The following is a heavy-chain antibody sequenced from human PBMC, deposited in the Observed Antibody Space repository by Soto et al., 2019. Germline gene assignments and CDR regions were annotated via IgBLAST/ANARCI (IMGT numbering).Heavy chain of an antibody. J-gene: IGHJ6*02. Sequence: AETLSLTCAVYGGSFRSFYWSWVRQPPGKGLEWIGEIIHTGSTNYNPSLESRVTISLDTSKNQFSLKVNSVIAADTAVYYCARVRKGVTTIRKYGMDVWGQGTTVTVSS. D-gene: IGHD4-17*01. CDR1: GGSFRSFY. CDR2: IIHTGST. V-gene: IGHV4-34*12. CDR3: ARVRKGVTTIRKYGMDV.